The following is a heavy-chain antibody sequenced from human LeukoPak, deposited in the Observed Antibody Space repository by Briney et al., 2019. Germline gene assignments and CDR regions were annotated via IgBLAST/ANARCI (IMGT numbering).Heavy chain of an antibody. Sequence: PGGSLRLSCAASGFTFSSYAMSWVRQAPGKGLEWVSAISGSGGSTYYADSVKGRFTISRDNSKNTLYLQVNSLRAEDTAVYYCAKDPPYCSGGSCYDYFDYWGQGTLVTVSS. CDR3: AKDPPYCSGGSCYDYFDY. D-gene: IGHD2-15*01. CDR1: GFTFSSYA. V-gene: IGHV3-23*01. J-gene: IGHJ4*02. CDR2: ISGSGGST.